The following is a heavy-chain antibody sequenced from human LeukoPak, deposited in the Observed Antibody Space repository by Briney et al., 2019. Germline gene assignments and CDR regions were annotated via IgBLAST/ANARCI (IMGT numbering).Heavy chain of an antibody. V-gene: IGHV5-51*01. J-gene: IGHJ6*02. D-gene: IGHD3-10*01. CDR2: IYPGDSDT. CDR1: GYSFTSYW. CDR3: ARLGNMVRGVVRPYYYGMDV. Sequence: GESLKISCKGSGYSFTSYWIGWVRQMPGKGLEWMGIIYPGDSDTRYSPSFQGQVTISADKSISTAYLQWSSLKASDTAMYYCARLGNMVRGVVRPYYYGMDVWGQGTTVTVSS.